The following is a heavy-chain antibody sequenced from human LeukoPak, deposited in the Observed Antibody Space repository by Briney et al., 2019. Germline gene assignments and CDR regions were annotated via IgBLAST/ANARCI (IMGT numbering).Heavy chain of an antibody. V-gene: IGHV4-34*01. J-gene: IGHJ4*02. CDR1: GGSFSGYY. Sequence: PSETLSLTCAVYGGSFSGYYWTWIRQPAGKGLEWIGEINHSRSTNYNPSLKSRVTISVDTSKNQFSLRLSSVTAADTAVYYCARGGTYYDFWSGDYWGQGTLVTVSS. CDR2: INHSRST. D-gene: IGHD3-3*01. CDR3: ARGGTYYDFWSGDY.